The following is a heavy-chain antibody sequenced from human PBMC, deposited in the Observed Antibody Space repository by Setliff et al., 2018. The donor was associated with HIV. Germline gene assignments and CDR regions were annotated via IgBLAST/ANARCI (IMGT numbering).Heavy chain of an antibody. V-gene: IGHV1-18*01. Sequence: ASVKVSCKASGYTFISYGISWVRQAPGQGLEWMGWISTYNGNTKYAQRLQGRVTMTRDTFTSTAYMEMRSLRSDDTAVYYCARDRELAVAGTIDAFDIWGQGTMVTVSS. D-gene: IGHD6-19*01. CDR1: GYTFISYG. CDR3: ARDRELAVAGTIDAFDI. CDR2: ISTYNGNT. J-gene: IGHJ3*02.